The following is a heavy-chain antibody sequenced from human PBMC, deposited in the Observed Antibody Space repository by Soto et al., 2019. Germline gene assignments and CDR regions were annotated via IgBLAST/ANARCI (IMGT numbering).Heavy chain of an antibody. CDR1: GGAINSYY. D-gene: IGHD3-3*01. CDR2: IYSSGST. CDR3: ARGQRFSDWFDP. V-gene: IGHV4-4*07. Sequence: SENLSLTCTVSGGAINSYYWTWIRQPAGKGLEWIGRIYSSGSTKYNPSLQSRVTMSLDTSKNQFSLRLTSVTAADTAVYYCARGQRFSDWFDPWGQVTLFTVS. J-gene: IGHJ5*01.